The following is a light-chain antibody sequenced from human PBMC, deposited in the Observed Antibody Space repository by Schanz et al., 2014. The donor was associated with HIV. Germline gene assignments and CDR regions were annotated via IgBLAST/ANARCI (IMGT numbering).Light chain of an antibody. CDR2: EVS. V-gene: IGLV2-14*01. Sequence: QSALTQPASVSGSPGQSITISCTGTSSDVGVYNYVSWYQHHPGKAPKLMIYEVSKRPSGVPDRFSGSKSGNTASLTISGLQAEDEADFFCATWDDSLNGWVFGGGTKLTVL. J-gene: IGLJ3*02. CDR1: SSDVGVYNY. CDR3: ATWDDSLNGWV.